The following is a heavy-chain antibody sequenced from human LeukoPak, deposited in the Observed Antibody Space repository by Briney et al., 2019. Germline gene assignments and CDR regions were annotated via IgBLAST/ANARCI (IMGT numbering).Heavy chain of an antibody. D-gene: IGHD3-3*01. J-gene: IGHJ6*02. CDR3: ARIRYDFWSGYYTSHYYYGMDV. Sequence: SGPTLVKPTQTLTLTCTFSGFSLSTSGMCVSWIRQPPGKALEWLALIDWDDDKYYSTSLKTRLTISKDTSKNQVVLTMTNMDPVDTPTYYCARIRYDFWSGYYTSHYYYGMDVWGQGTTVTVSS. CDR2: IDWDDDK. CDR1: GFSLSTSGMC. V-gene: IGHV2-70*01.